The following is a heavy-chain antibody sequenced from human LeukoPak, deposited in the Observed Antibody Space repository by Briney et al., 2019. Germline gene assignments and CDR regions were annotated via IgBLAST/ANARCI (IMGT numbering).Heavy chain of an antibody. J-gene: IGHJ5*02. D-gene: IGHD2-2*01. CDR3: AREYCSSTSCYADWFDP. Sequence: ASVKVSCKTSGGTFSSYTINWVRQAPGQGLEWMGGIIPIHGTANYAQKFQGRVTITADESTSTAYMELSSLRSEDTAVYYCAREYCSSTSCYADWFDPWGQGTLVTVSS. V-gene: IGHV1-69*16. CDR2: IIPIHGTA. CDR1: GGTFSSYT.